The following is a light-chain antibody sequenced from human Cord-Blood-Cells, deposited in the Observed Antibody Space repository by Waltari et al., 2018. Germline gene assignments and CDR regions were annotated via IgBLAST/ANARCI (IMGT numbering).Light chain of an antibody. CDR3: QSADTSGTYWV. CDR2: KDS. V-gene: IGLV3-25*02. J-gene: IGLJ3*02. CDR1: ALPKQY. Sequence: SYELTQPPSVSVSPGQTARITCSGDALPKQYPYWYQQKPGQAPVLVIYKDSERPSGMPERFSGSSSGTAVTLTISGVQAEDEAEYYCQSADTSGTYWVFGGGTKLTVL.